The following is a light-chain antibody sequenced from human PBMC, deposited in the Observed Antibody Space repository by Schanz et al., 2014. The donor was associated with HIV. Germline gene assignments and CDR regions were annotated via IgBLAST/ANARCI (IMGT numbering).Light chain of an antibody. CDR3: QQSYSTPRS. J-gene: IGKJ1*01. Sequence: DIQLTQSPSTLSASVGDRVTITCRASLPINNYLNWYKCKPGKAPKLLIYTASSLQSGVPSRFSGSGSGTVFTLTISSLQAEDFATYYCQQSYSTPRSFGQGTKVEIK. V-gene: IGKV1-39*01. CDR2: TAS. CDR1: LPINNY.